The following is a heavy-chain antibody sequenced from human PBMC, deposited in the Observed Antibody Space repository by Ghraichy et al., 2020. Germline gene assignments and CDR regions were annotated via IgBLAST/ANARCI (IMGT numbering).Heavy chain of an antibody. CDR2: ISSSGTTI. CDR3: ARGGTYSMGDY. J-gene: IGHJ4*02. D-gene: IGHD4-11*01. CDR1: GFSISDYK. Sequence: GGSLRLSCAASGFSISDYKMNWVRQAPGKGLEWVSYISSSGTTIYYADSVKGRFTVSRDKAKNSLYLQMSSLSDDDTAVYYCARGGTYSMGDYWGQGTLVTVSS. V-gene: IGHV3-48*02.